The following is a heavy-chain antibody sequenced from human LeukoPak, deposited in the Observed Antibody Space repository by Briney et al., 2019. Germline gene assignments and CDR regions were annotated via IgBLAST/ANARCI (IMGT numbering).Heavy chain of an antibody. J-gene: IGHJ3*02. Sequence: SETLSLTCTVSGGSISSSSYYWGWIRQPPGKGLEWIGSIYYSGSTYYNPSLKSRVTISVDTSKNQFSLKLSSVTAADTAVYYCARAYHGQLGAFDIWGQGTMVTVSS. CDR3: ARAYHGQLGAFDI. D-gene: IGHD6-6*01. CDR1: GGSISSSSYY. V-gene: IGHV4-39*07. CDR2: IYYSGST.